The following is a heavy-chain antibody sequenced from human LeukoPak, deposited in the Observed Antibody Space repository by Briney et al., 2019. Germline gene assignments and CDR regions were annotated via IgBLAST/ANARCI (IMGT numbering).Heavy chain of an antibody. CDR2: ISSSGSTI. Sequence: PGGSLRLSCAASGFTFSDYYMSWIRQAPGKGLEWVSYISSSGSTIYYADSVKGRFTISRDNAKNSLYLQMNSLRAEDTAVYYCARDYPHCSSTSCHDAFDIWGHGTMVTVSS. D-gene: IGHD2-2*01. CDR1: GFTFSDYY. J-gene: IGHJ3*02. V-gene: IGHV3-11*04. CDR3: ARDYPHCSSTSCHDAFDI.